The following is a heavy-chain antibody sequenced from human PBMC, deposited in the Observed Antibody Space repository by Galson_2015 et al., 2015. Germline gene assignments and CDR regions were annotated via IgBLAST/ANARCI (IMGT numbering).Heavy chain of an antibody. CDR3: ARDRSPTYIVVVPAALGV. Sequence: SLRLSCAASGFTFSSYAMHWVRQAPGKGLEWVAVISYDGSNKYYADSVKGRFTISRDNSKNTLYLQMNSLRAEDTAVYYCARDRSPTYIVVVPAALGVWGQGTLVTVSS. J-gene: IGHJ4*02. D-gene: IGHD2-2*01. CDR1: GFTFSSYA. V-gene: IGHV3-30-3*01. CDR2: ISYDGSNK.